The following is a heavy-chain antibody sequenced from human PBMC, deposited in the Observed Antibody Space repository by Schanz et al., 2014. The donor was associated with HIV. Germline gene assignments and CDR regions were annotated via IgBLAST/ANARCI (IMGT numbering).Heavy chain of an antibody. D-gene: IGHD3-16*01. CDR2: ISYDGSRK. Sequence: QVQLVESGGGVVQPGRSLRVSCAASGFTFNSYGMHWVRQAPGKGLEWVAVISYDGSRKHFADSVKGRFTISRDNSKKMLFLQMNRLRAEDTAVYYCAIRTPMISFGAFDIWGRGTMVTVSS. V-gene: IGHV3-30*03. J-gene: IGHJ3*02. CDR1: GFTFNSYG. CDR3: AIRTPMISFGAFDI.